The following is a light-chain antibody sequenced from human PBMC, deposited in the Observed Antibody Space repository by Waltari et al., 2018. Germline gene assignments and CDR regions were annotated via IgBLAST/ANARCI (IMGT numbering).Light chain of an antibody. CDR2: DAS. J-gene: IGKJ2*01. CDR3: QQYDNLFT. Sequence: DIQMTQSPSSLSASVGDRVTITCQASQDISNYLNWYQQKPGEAPKLLIYDASNLETGVPSRFSGSGSGTDFTFTISSLQPEDIATYYCQQYDNLFTFGQGTKLEIK. V-gene: IGKV1-33*01. CDR1: QDISNY.